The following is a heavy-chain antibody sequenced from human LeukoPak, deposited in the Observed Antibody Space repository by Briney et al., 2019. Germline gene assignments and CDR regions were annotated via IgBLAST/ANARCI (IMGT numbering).Heavy chain of an antibody. J-gene: IGHJ4*02. CDR2: ISGSGGST. D-gene: IGHD6-19*01. CDR1: GFTFSSYD. CDR3: AKDREQWLLPFGY. V-gene: IGHV3-23*01. Sequence: GGSLRLSCAASGFTFSSYDMSWVRQAPGKGLEWVSAISGSGGSTYYADSVKGRFTISRDNSKNTLYLQMNSLRAEDTAVYYCAKDREQWLLPFGYWGQGTLVTVSS.